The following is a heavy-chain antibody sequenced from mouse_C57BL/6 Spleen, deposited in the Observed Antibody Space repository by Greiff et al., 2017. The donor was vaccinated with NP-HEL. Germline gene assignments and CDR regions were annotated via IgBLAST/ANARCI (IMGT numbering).Heavy chain of an antibody. CDR3: ARSDYGSSSYAMDY. CDR2: INPNNGGT. D-gene: IGHD1-1*01. V-gene: IGHV1-26*01. J-gene: IGHJ4*01. CDR1: GYTFTDYY. Sequence: EVQLQQSGPELVKPGASVKISCKASGYTFTDYYMNWVKQSHGKSLEWIGDINPNNGGTSYNQKFKGKATLTVDQSSSTAYMELRSLTSEDSAVYYCARSDYGSSSYAMDYWGQGTSVTVSS.